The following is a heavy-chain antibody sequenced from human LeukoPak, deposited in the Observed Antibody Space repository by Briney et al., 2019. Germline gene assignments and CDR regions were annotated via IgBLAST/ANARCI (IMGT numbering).Heavy chain of an antibody. CDR2: IYYSGST. CDR1: GGSISSGSYY. V-gene: IGHV4-61*01. J-gene: IGHJ4*02. D-gene: IGHD4-23*01. Sequence: PSQTLSLTCTVSGGSISSGSYYWSWIRQPPGKGLEWIGYIYYSGSTNYNPSLKSRVTISVDTSKNQFSLKLSSVTAADTAVYYCASSLGTTVVDYWGQGTLVTVSS. CDR3: ASSLGTTVVDY.